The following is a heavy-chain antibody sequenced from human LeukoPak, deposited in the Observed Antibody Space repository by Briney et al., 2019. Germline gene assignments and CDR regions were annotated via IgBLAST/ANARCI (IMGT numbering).Heavy chain of an antibody. J-gene: IGHJ5*01. CDR1: GFIFTGAY. CDR2: INPNSGET. Sequence: ASVKVSCKASGFIFTGAYMHWVRQAPGQGLEWMGWINPNSGETRYEQKFQGRVTMTRDTSIDTVHMELGSLTSDDTAVYYCARVLFNSGYDSWGQGTLVTVSS. D-gene: IGHD3-9*01. V-gene: IGHV1-2*02. CDR3: ARVLFNSGYDS.